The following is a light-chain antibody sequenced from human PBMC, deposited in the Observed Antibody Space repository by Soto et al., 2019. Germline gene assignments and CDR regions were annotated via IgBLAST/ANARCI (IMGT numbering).Light chain of an antibody. V-gene: IGLV1-40*01. CDR3: QSYDSSLSSYV. J-gene: IGLJ1*01. CDR1: TSNIGAGYH. Sequence: QSVLTQPPSVSGAPGHRVSISCTGSTSNIGAGYHVHWYQQFPGTAPKLLMYDNTNRPSGVPDRFSGSKSGTSASLAITGLQAEDEADYYCQSYDSSLSSYVFGTGTKVTVL. CDR2: DNT.